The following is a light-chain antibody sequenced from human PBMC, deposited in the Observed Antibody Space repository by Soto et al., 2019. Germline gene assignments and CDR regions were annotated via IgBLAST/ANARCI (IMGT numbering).Light chain of an antibody. V-gene: IGLV2-14*03. CDR3: SSYASSNTQV. CDR2: DVS. J-gene: IGLJ2*01. CDR1: SSDVGGYNY. Sequence: QSALTQPASVSGSPGQSITVSCIGTSSDVGGYNYVSWYQQHPGKAPKLMIHDVSDRPSGVSNRFSGSKSGNKASLTISRLQAEDEAYYYCSSYASSNTQVFGGGTKLTVL.